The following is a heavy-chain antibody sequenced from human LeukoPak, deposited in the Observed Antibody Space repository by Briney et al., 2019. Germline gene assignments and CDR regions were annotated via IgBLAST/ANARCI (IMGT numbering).Heavy chain of an antibody. V-gene: IGHV4-39*01. CDR3: ARGSGWYWGLVSHYYYYGMDV. D-gene: IGHD6-19*01. CDR2: IYYSGST. Sequence: PSETLSLTCTVSGGSISSSSYYWGWIRQPPGTGLEWIGSIYYSGSTYYNPSLKSRVTISVDTSKNQFSLQLNSVTPEDTAVYYCARGSGWYWGLVSHYYYYGMDVWGQGTTVTVSS. CDR1: GGSISSSSYY. J-gene: IGHJ6*02.